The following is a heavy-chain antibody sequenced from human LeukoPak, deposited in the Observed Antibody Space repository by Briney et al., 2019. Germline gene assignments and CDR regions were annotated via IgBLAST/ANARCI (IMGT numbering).Heavy chain of an antibody. J-gene: IGHJ4*02. Sequence: PGGSLRLSCAASGFTFSSYAMHWVRQAPGKGLEWVAVISYDGSNKYYADSVKGRFTISRDNSKNTLYLQMNSLRAEDTAVYYCARDKPYDIQYYFDYWGQGTLVTVSS. CDR2: ISYDGSNK. CDR1: GFTFSSYA. D-gene: IGHD3-9*01. V-gene: IGHV3-30*04. CDR3: ARDKPYDIQYYFDY.